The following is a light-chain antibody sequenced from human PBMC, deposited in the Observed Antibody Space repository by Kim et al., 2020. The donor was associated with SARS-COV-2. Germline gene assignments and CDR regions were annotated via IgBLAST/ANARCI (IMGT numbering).Light chain of an antibody. CDR2: AAS. CDR1: QDIRNF. CDR3: LQHKSYPYT. Sequence: SVSVGDRVTITWRASQDIRNFLAWFQQKPGKVPKRLIYAASSLQSGAPSRFSGSGSGTEFTLTISSLQPEDFATYYCLQHKSYPYTLGQGTKLEI. J-gene: IGKJ2*01. V-gene: IGKV1-17*03.